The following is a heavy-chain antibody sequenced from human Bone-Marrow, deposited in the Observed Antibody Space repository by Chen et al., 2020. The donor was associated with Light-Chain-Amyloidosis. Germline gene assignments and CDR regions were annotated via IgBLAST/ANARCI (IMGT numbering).Heavy chain of an antibody. D-gene: IGHD4-4*01. CDR3: ARSNPFDY. V-gene: IGHV4-59*01. CDR2: FYYSGTT. CDR1: GGSITTYY. Sequence: QVELEESGPGLVKPSETLTLTCTVSGGSITTYYWSWIRQTPGKGLQWIAYFYYSGTTNYNPSLKNRVTISADTSKNQLSLKLTSVTTADTGVYYCARSNPFDYWGRGTLVTVSS. J-gene: IGHJ4*02.